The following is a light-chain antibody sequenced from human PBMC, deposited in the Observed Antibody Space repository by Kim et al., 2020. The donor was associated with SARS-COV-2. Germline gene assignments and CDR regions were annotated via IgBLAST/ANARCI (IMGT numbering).Light chain of an antibody. V-gene: IGKV1-5*03. CDR2: TAS. Sequence: DIQMTQSPSTLSASVGDRVTMTCRASQTINCWLAWYQQKPGKAPKLLICTASTLQNGVPSRFSGSKSGAEFPLTISSLQPDDFATYYCQDHRGYPLTVGGGTKV. CDR3: QDHRGYPLT. J-gene: IGKJ4*01. CDR1: QTINCW.